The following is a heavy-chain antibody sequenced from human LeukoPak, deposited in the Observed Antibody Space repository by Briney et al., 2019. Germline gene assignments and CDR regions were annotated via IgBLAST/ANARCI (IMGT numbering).Heavy chain of an antibody. CDR2: IYYSGST. CDR1: GGSIRGYY. CDR3: ARHEFDSGSLPYFDY. V-gene: IGHV4-59*08. Sequence: PSETLSLTCTVSGGSIRGYYWSWIRQPPGKGLEWRGYIYYSGSTNYNPSLKSRVTISVDTSKNQFSLKLSAVTAADTAVYYCARHEFDSGSLPYFDYWGQGILVTVSS. J-gene: IGHJ4*02. D-gene: IGHD3-10*01.